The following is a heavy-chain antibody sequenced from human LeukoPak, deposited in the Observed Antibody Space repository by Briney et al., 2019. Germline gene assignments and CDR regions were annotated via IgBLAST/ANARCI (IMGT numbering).Heavy chain of an antibody. J-gene: IGHJ4*02. Sequence: GGSLRLSCAASGFTFNNAWMNWVRQTTGKGLEWVGRIKSKTDGGTTDYAAPVKGRFTISRDDSKNTLYVQMNSLKTEDTAIYYCATHVVVTGLFHYWGQGTLVTVSS. CDR3: ATHVVVTGLFHY. D-gene: IGHD2-2*01. CDR1: GFTFNNAW. CDR2: IKSKTDGGTT. V-gene: IGHV3-15*01.